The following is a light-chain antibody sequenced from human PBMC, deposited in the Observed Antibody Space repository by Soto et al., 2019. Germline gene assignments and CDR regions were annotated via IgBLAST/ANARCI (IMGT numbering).Light chain of an antibody. CDR1: QSVSSSY. CDR2: GAS. CDR3: QQYGSSPLT. V-gene: IGKV3-20*01. Sequence: EIVLTQSPGTLSLSPGERATLSCRASQSVSSSYLAWYQQKPGQAPRLLLYGASSRVTGIPDRFSGRGSGTAFTLTXSRLEXEDFAVYYCQQYGSSPLTFGGGTKVEIK. J-gene: IGKJ4*01.